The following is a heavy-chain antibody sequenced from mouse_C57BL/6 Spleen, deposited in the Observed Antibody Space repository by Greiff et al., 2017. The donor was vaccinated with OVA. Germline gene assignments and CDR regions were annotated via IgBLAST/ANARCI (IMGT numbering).Heavy chain of an antibody. CDR3: ARPIYYGNYDAMDY. CDR2: INPNNGGT. J-gene: IGHJ4*01. D-gene: IGHD2-1*01. CDR1: GYTFTDYN. Sequence: VQLQQSGPELVKPGASVKMSCKASGYTFTDYNMHWVKQSHGKSLEWIGYINPNNGGTSYNQKFKGKATLTVNKSSSTAYMELRSLTSEDSAVYYCARPIYYGNYDAMDYWGQGTSVTVSS. V-gene: IGHV1-22*01.